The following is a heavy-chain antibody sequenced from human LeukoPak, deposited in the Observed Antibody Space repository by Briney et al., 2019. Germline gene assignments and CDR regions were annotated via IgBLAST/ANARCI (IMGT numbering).Heavy chain of an antibody. J-gene: IGHJ5*02. D-gene: IGHD3-10*01. CDR1: GGSVSSAGYY. CDR3: ARDLWFGEYNWFDP. Sequence: PSETLSLTCIVSGGSVSSAGYYWSWIRQHAGKGLEWIGYISHSGSTYYNPSLKSRVTISIDTSKDHFSLRLTSVTAADTAVYYCARDLWFGEYNWFDPWGQGTLVIVSS. CDR2: ISHSGST. V-gene: IGHV4-31*03.